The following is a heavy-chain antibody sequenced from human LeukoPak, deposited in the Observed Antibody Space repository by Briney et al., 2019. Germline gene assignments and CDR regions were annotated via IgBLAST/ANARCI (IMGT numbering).Heavy chain of an antibody. Sequence: GSSVKVSCKASGDTFSPYSFSWVRQAPGQGLEWMGGITPIFDTTKYSQKFQGRVTITADESTTTLHMELSRLTSEDTAVYYCARAVSKIRGVKAFHYWGQGTLVTVSS. V-gene: IGHV1-69*01. CDR1: GDTFSPYS. CDR3: ARAVSKIRGVKAFHY. CDR2: ITPIFDTT. J-gene: IGHJ4*02. D-gene: IGHD3-10*01.